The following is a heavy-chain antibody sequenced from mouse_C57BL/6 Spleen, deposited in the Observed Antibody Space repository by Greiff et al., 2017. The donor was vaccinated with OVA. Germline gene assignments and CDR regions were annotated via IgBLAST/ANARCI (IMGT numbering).Heavy chain of an antibody. CDR2: IHPNSGST. D-gene: IGHD1-1*01. J-gene: IGHJ1*03. CDR1: GYTFTSYW. V-gene: IGHV1-64*01. Sequence: VQLQQPGAELVMPGASVKLSCKASGYTFTSYWMHWVKQRPGQGLEWIGMIHPNSGSTNYNEKFKSKATLTVDKSSSTAYMQLSSLTSEDSAVYYCARGAYGSSYDVWGTGTTVTVSS. CDR3: ARGAYGSSYDV.